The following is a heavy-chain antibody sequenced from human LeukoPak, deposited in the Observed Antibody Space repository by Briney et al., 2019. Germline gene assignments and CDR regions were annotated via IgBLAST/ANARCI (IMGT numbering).Heavy chain of an antibody. CDR3: ARRRGRYSGDAFDI. V-gene: IGHV5-51*01. CDR2: IYAGDSDT. J-gene: IGHJ3*02. Sequence: GESLKISCKGSGYRFTSYWIGWGRQMPGKGLEWMGFIYAGDSDTRYSPSFQGQVTISADKSMSTAYLHWSSLKASDTAMYYCARRRGRYSGDAFDIWGEGTMVTVSS. CDR1: GYRFTSYW. D-gene: IGHD1-26*01.